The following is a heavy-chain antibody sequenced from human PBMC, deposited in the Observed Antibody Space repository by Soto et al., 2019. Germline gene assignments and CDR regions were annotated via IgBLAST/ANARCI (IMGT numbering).Heavy chain of an antibody. J-gene: IGHJ2*01. CDR1: GGSISRSSYY. V-gene: IGHV4-39*01. CDR2: VYYTGTT. Sequence: QMHLQESGPGLVKPPETLSLTCAVPGGSISRSSYYWGWVRQPPGKGLEWIGSVYYTGTTYYNPSLKSRVSISVDTSDNQFSLTVTSVTAADTAVYYCARHPFWYFDLWGRGSLVSVSS. CDR3: ARHPFWYFDL.